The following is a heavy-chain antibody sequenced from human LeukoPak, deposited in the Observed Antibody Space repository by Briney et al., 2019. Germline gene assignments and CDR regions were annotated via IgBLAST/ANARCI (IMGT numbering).Heavy chain of an antibody. V-gene: IGHV4-34*01. J-gene: IGHJ4*02. D-gene: IGHD3-22*01. Sequence: SETLSLTCAVYGGSFSGYYWSWIRQPPGKGLEWIGEINHSGSTNYNPSLKSRVTISVDTSKNQFSLKLSSVTAADTAVYYCARVSQYYYDSSGYLDYWGQGTLVTVSS. CDR2: INHSGST. CDR3: ARVSQYYYDSSGYLDY. CDR1: GGSFSGYY.